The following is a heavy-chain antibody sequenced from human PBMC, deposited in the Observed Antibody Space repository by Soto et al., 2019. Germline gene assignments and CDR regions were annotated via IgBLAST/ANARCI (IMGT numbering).Heavy chain of an antibody. V-gene: IGHV3-73*01. D-gene: IGHD6-19*01. CDR1: GFTFSGSA. CDR3: TRRGIAVAGTGFDP. J-gene: IGHJ5*02. CDR2: IRSKANSYAT. Sequence: EVQLVESGGGLVQPGGSLKLSCAASGFTFSGSAMHWVRQASGKGLEWVGRIRSKANSYATAYAASVKGRFTISRDDSKNTAYLQMNSLKTEDTAVYYCTRRGIAVAGTGFDPWGQGTLVTVSS.